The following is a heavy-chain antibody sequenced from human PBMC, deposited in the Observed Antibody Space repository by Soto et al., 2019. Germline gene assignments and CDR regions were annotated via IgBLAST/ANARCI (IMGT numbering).Heavy chain of an antibody. Sequence: LSLTCTVSGGSISSYYWSWIRQPPGKGLEWIGYIFYSGSTNYNPSLKSRVIISVDTSKNQVSLKLSSVTAADTAVYWCARDGNIAAAGMGFDYWGQGTLVTVSS. CDR3: ARDGNIAAAGMGFDY. D-gene: IGHD6-13*01. CDR1: GGSISSYY. CDR2: IFYSGST. J-gene: IGHJ4*02. V-gene: IGHV4-59*01.